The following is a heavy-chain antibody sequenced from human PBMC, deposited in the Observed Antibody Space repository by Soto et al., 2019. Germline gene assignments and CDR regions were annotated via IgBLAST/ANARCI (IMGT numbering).Heavy chain of an antibody. D-gene: IGHD3-10*01. V-gene: IGHV3-23*01. J-gene: IGHJ4*02. CDR2: ITDTGGDT. Sequence: LRLSCAAFGRRAMSWVRQAPGEGLAWVSTITDTGGDTKYSDSVRGRFTMSRDNSKKTLYLQMNNLRVEDSALYYCARGSTDSYPGSRIFDFWGRGTLVTVSS. CDR3: ARGSTDSYPGSRIFDF. CDR1: GRRA.